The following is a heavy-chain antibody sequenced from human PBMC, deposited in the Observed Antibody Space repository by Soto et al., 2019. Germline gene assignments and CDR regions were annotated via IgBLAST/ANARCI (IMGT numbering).Heavy chain of an antibody. CDR2: ISGSGSNT. CDR3: ARDPSHSYYTRFHYFDS. D-gene: IGHD1-26*01. CDR1: GFTFSTYA. Sequence: VQLLESGGGLVQPGGSLRLSCAASGFTFSTYAMSWVRQAPGKGLEWVSAISGSGSNTYYADSVKGRFTTSRDDSKGTLYLQMNRLGAEDTAVYYCARDPSHSYYTRFHYFDSWGQGTLVTVSS. J-gene: IGHJ4*02. V-gene: IGHV3-23*01.